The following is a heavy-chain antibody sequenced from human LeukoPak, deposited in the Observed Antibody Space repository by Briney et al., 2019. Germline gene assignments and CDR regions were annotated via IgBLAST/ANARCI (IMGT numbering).Heavy chain of an antibody. J-gene: IGHJ4*02. CDR1: GTSISFYY. CDR2: VYHSGTT. D-gene: IGHD4-17*01. CDR3: ARGTAVTTVRKFDY. Sequence: SETLSLTCTVSGTSISFYYWSWIRQPPGKGLEWIGNVYHSGTTYYNPSLKSRVTISVDTSKNQFSLKLSSVTAADTAVYYCARGTAVTTVRKFDYWGQGTLVTASS. V-gene: IGHV4-38-2*02.